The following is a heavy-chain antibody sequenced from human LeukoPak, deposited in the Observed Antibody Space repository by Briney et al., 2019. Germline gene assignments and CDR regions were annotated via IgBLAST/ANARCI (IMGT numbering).Heavy chain of an antibody. J-gene: IGHJ6*02. CDR1: GFTFSSYE. D-gene: IGHD2-2*01. Sequence: GGSLRLSCAASGFTFSSYEMNWVRQAPGKGLEWVSYISSSGSTIYYADSVKGRFTISRDNAKNSLYLQMNSLRAEDTAIYYCARDPRGQVTVLAGQKYYYYGLDVWGQGTTVTVSS. CDR2: ISSSGSTI. V-gene: IGHV3-48*03. CDR3: ARDPRGQVTVLAGQKYYYYGLDV.